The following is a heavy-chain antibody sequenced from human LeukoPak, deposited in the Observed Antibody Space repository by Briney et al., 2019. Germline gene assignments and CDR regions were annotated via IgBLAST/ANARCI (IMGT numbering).Heavy chain of an antibody. CDR2: ITSSSDTI. J-gene: IGHJ4*02. CDR3: ARDLGQIAVAGTMPYYFDY. D-gene: IGHD6-19*01. CDR1: GFTFDTYS. Sequence: GGSLRLSCAASGFTFDTYSMSWVRQAPGKGLEWVSYITSSSDTIYYTDSVEGRFTISRDNAKNSLYLQMNSLRAEDTAVYYCARDLGQIAVAGTMPYYFDYWGQGTLVTVSS. V-gene: IGHV3-48*04.